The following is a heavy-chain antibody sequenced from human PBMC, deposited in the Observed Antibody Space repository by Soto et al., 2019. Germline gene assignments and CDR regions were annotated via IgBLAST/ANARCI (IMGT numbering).Heavy chain of an antibody. CDR1: GISFTTYA. V-gene: IGHV3-23*01. CDR2: FDGSGGFT. D-gene: IGHD1-26*01. Sequence: GGSLRLCCAASGISFTTYAMSWVRQAPGKGLEWVSAFDGSGGFTTYADSVRGRFTISRDNSKNTLYLQMNSLRAEDTAVYYCAKGTDSGTYRFYFDYWGQGTLVTVSS. CDR3: AKGTDSGTYRFYFDY. J-gene: IGHJ4*02.